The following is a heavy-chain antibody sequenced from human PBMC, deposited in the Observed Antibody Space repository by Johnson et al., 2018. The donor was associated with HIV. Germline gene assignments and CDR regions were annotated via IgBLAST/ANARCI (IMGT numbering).Heavy chain of an antibody. CDR1: GFTFDDYG. CDR3: AREGFIPVLLRGGAFDI. V-gene: IGHV3-20*04. D-gene: IGHD3-10*01. J-gene: IGHJ3*02. CDR2: INWNGGGT. Sequence: VQLVESGGGVVRPGGSLRLSCAASGFTFDDYGMSWVRQAPGKGLEWVSGINWNGGGTGYADSVKGRFSISRDNAKNSLYLQMNSLRAEDTAVYYCAREGFIPVLLRGGAFDIWGQGTMVTVSS.